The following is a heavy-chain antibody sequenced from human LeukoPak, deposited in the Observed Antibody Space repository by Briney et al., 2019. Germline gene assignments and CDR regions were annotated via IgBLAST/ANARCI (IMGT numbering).Heavy chain of an antibody. V-gene: IGHV4-61*02. CDR2: IYIFSGST. CDR3: ARVDGSCSGGSCPSGNWFDP. CDR1: GGSISSGRNY. Sequence: SETLSLTCTVSGGSISSGRNYWAWTRQPAGKGLEWIGLIYIFSGSTNYTPSLKCRVTISVDTSKNQFSLKLTSVTAADTAVYYCARVDGSCSGGSCPSGNWFDPWGQGTLVTVSS. J-gene: IGHJ5*02. D-gene: IGHD2-15*01.